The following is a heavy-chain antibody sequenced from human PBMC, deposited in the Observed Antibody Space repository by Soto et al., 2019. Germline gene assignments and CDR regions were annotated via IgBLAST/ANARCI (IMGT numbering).Heavy chain of an antibody. CDR2: MNPNSGNT. CDR1: GYTFTSYD. D-gene: IGHD2-8*01. V-gene: IGHV1-8*01. CDR3: ARGRRRPIVLMVYARVFEP. J-gene: IGHJ5*02. Sequence: GASVKVSCKASGYTFTSYDINWGRQATGQGLEWMGWMNPNSGNTGYAQKFQGRVTMTRNTSISTAYMELSSLRSEDTAVYYCARGRRRPIVLMVYARVFEPWGQGTLVTVSS.